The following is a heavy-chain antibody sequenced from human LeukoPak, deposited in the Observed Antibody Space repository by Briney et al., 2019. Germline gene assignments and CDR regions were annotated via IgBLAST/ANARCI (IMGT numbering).Heavy chain of an antibody. J-gene: IGHJ4*02. Sequence: PSETLSLTCTVSGGSISSSSYYWGWIRQPPGKGLEWIGSIYYSGSTYYNPSLKSRVTISVDTSKNQFSLKLSSVTAADTAVYYCARRVIAADGTLDYWGQGTLVTVSS. V-gene: IGHV4-39*01. D-gene: IGHD6-13*01. CDR1: GGSISSSSYY. CDR2: IYYSGST. CDR3: ARRVIAADGTLDY.